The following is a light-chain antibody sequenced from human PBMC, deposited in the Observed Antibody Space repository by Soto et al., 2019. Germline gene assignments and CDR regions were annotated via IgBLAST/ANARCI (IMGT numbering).Light chain of an antibody. CDR3: TSYGGYDIWG. J-gene: IGLJ3*02. V-gene: IGLV2-8*01. Sequence: QSALTQPPSASGSPGQSVTISCTGTSSDVGAYKYVSWYQQYPGKAPKLMIYEVTKRPSGVPDRFSGSKSGNTASLTVSGLQAEDEADYYCTSYGGYDIWGFGGGTKLTVL. CDR2: EVT. CDR1: SSDVGAYKY.